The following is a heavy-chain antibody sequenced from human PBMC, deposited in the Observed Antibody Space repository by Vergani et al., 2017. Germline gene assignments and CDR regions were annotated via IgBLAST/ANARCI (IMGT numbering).Heavy chain of an antibody. Sequence: QVQQVQSGAEVKKPGASVKVSCKASGYIFTGYNMHWVRQAPGQGLEWMGWINPNSGDTKYEQKFQGRVTMTRDTSINTAYMELSRLRSDDTAVYYCARGYHYDNSGYRNVLDIWGQGTMVTVSS. CDR1: GYIFTGYN. J-gene: IGHJ3*02. CDR2: INPNSGDT. CDR3: ARGYHYDNSGYRNVLDI. V-gene: IGHV1-2*02. D-gene: IGHD3-22*01.